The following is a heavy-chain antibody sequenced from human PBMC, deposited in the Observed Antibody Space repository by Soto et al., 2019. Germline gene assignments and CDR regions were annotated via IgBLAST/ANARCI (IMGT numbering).Heavy chain of an antibody. Sequence: SETLSLTCAVSGGSVRSNNWWFWVRQPPGKGLEWIGEIHHRESTNLNPPLKSRVTISVDRSKNEFSLKVKSVTAADTAVYYCGCRVEDISYDYYGMDVWGQGTTVTV. J-gene: IGHJ6*02. CDR2: IHHREST. V-gene: IGHV4-4*02. CDR3: GCRVEDISYDYYGMDV. CDR1: GGSVRSNNW. D-gene: IGHD2-15*01.